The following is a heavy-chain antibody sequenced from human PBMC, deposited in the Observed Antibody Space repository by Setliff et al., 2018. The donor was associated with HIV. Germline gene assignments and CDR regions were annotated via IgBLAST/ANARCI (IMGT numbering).Heavy chain of an antibody. V-gene: IGHV1-18*01. D-gene: IGHD3-22*01. CDR2: ISPYNGNT. CDR3: ARARRDSYDRGRRNHYYIDV. J-gene: IGHJ6*03. CDR1: GYSFTSYG. Sequence: ASVKVSCKASGYSFTSYGINWVRQAPGQGLEWMGWISPYNGNTDYAQNFQGRVTMTTDTSTSTVYMELRSLISDDTAVYYCARARRDSYDRGRRNHYYIDVWGKGTPVTVSS.